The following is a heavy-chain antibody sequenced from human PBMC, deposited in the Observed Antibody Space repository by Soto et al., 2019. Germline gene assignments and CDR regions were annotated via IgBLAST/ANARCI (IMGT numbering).Heavy chain of an antibody. CDR1: GDSVSSNTAS. CDR3: AKGDNLGPKTGYAFDP. Sequence: PSQTLSLTCAISGDSVSSNTASWNLIRQSPSRGLEWLGRTYFRSKWYNDYAVSVKSRIIINPDTSNNQFSLQLNSVTPEDTAVYFCAKGDNLGPKTGYAFDPWGQGIMVTVSP. CDR2: TYFRSKWYN. J-gene: IGHJ5*02. D-gene: IGHD5-12*01. V-gene: IGHV6-1*01.